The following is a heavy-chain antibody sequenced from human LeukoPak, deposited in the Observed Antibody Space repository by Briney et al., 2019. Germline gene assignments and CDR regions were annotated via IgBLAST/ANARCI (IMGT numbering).Heavy chain of an antibody. CDR1: GGSFSGYY. CDR3: ARAAAGLDY. CDR2: IYYSGST. J-gene: IGHJ4*02. D-gene: IGHD6-13*01. V-gene: IGHV4-59*08. Sequence: PSETLSLTCAVYGGSFSGYYWSWIRQPPGKGLEWIGYIYYSGSTNYNPSLKSRVTISVDTSKNQFSLKLSSVTAADTAVYYCARAAAGLDYWGQGTLVTVSS.